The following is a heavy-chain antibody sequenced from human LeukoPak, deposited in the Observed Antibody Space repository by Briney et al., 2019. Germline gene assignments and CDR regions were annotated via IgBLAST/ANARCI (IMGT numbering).Heavy chain of an antibody. J-gene: IGHJ6*04. Sequence: QTGGSLRLSCVASGFSFSRYSMNWVRQAPGKGLEWISYISGSGSAMYYADSVKGRFTISRDNAKNSLYLQMNSLRAEDTAVYYCARDLLITMIVTIDVWGKGTTVTVSS. V-gene: IGHV3-48*01. CDR1: GFSFSRYS. CDR3: ARDLLITMIVTIDV. CDR2: ISGSGSAM. D-gene: IGHD3-22*01.